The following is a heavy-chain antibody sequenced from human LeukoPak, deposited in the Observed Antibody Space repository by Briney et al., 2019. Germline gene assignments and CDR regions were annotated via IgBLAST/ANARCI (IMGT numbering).Heavy chain of an antibody. J-gene: IGHJ4*02. CDR2: IRYDGSNK. V-gene: IGHV3-30*02. D-gene: IGHD6-19*01. Sequence: GGSLRLSCAASGFTFSSYGMHWVRQAPGKGLEWVAFIRYDGSNKYYADSVKGRFTISRDNSKNTLYLQMNSLRAEDTAVYYCARGPPIAVAGYDYWGQGTLVTVSS. CDR1: GFTFSSYG. CDR3: ARGPPIAVAGYDY.